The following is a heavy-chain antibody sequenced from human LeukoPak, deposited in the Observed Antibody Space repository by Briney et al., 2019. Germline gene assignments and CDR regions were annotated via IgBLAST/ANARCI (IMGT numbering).Heavy chain of an antibody. Sequence: PGGSLRLSCAASGFTFSSYWMSWVRQAPGKGLEWVANIKQDGSEKYYVDSVKGRFTISRDNAKNSLYLQMNSLRAEDTAVYYCARETYGDYGNWFDPWGQGTLVTVSS. CDR1: GFTFSSYW. CDR3: ARETYGDYGNWFDP. J-gene: IGHJ5*02. V-gene: IGHV3-7*01. CDR2: IKQDGSEK. D-gene: IGHD4-17*01.